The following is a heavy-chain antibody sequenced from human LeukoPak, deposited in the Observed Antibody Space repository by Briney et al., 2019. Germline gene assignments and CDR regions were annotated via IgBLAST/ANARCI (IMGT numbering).Heavy chain of an antibody. CDR2: ISSSSSTI. Sequence: GGSLRLSCAASGFTFSSYSMNWVRQAPGKGLEWVSYISSSSSTIYYADSVKGRFTISRGNAKNSLYLQMNSLRGEDTAVYYCARGREYDWGQGTLVTVSS. CDR1: GFTFSSYS. CDR3: ARGREYD. V-gene: IGHV3-48*01. D-gene: IGHD2-2*01. J-gene: IGHJ4*02.